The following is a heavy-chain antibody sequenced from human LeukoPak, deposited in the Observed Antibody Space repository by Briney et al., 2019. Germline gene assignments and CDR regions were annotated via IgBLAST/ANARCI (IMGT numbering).Heavy chain of an antibody. J-gene: IGHJ4*02. CDR2: IRYDGSNK. Sequence: PGGSLRLSCAASGFTFSSYGMHWVRQAPGKGLEWVAFIRYDGSNKYYADSVKGRFTISRDNSKNTLYLQMNSLRAEDTAVYYCAKSLPNYYDSSGYSGFDYWGQGTLVTVSS. V-gene: IGHV3-30*02. CDR3: AKSLPNYYDSSGYSGFDY. CDR1: GFTFSSYG. D-gene: IGHD3-22*01.